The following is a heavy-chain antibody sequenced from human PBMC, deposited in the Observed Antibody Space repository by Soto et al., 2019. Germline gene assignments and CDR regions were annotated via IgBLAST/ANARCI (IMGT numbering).Heavy chain of an antibody. CDR2: ISFDGYNK. CDR3: ARDVSPNSNPSWLDP. D-gene: IGHD4-4*01. Sequence: QVQLVESGGGVVQPGRSLRLSCVASGFSFRNSSMHWVRQAPGKGLEWVAMISFDGYNKYHAESVRGRFTISRDNPKSTLYLQMNRLLAADTAVYFCARDVSPNSNPSWLDPWGQGTLVTVSS. CDR1: GFSFRNSS. V-gene: IGHV3-30-3*01. J-gene: IGHJ5*02.